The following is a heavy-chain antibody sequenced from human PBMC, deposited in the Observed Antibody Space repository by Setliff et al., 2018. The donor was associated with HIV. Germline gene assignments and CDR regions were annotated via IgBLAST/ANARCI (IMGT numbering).Heavy chain of an antibody. CDR2: IGRDGSEK. CDR3: ARKLRPGHGVDV. CDR1: RFDFNNYW. Sequence: LSLSCAASRFDFNNYWMCWVRQAPGKGLEWVANIGRDGSEKNYVDSVKGRFTISRDNAKNSMDLQMNSLRAEDTAIYYCARKLRPGHGVDVWGQGTTVTVSS. D-gene: IGHD3-10*01. J-gene: IGHJ6*02. V-gene: IGHV3-7*01.